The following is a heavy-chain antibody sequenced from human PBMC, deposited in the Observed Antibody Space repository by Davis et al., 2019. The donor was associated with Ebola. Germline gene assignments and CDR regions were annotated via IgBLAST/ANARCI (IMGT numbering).Heavy chain of an antibody. D-gene: IGHD3-3*01. V-gene: IGHV3-30*03. CDR3: ARAHYDFWSYPPDY. Sequence: GGSLRLSCAASGFTFSSYGMHWVRQAPGKGLEWVAVISYDGSNKYYADSVKGRFTISRDNSKNTLYLQMNSLRAEDTAVYYCARAHYDFWSYPPDYWGQGTLVTVSS. J-gene: IGHJ4*02. CDR2: ISYDGSNK. CDR1: GFTFSSYG.